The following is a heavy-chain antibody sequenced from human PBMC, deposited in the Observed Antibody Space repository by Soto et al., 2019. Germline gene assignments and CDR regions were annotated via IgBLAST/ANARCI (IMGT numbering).Heavy chain of an antibody. CDR3: ARDISYDFWSGYYDYYYYGMDV. V-gene: IGHV4-34*01. D-gene: IGHD3-3*01. Sequence: SETLSLTCAVSGGSFSTYYYNWIRQSPGKGLEWIGEINHSGSNNYSPSLKSRVTMSLDTSKNQFSLKLTSVTAADTAVYYCARDISYDFWSGYYDYYYYGMDVWGQGTTVT. J-gene: IGHJ6*02. CDR1: GGSFSTYY. CDR2: INHSGSN.